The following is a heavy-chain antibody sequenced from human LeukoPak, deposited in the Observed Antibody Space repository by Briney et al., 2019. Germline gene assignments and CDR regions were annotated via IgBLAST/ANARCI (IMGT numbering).Heavy chain of an antibody. CDR1: GGSFSGYY. V-gene: IGHV4-34*01. D-gene: IGHD3-3*01. CDR2: INHSGST. J-gene: IGHJ6*03. CDR3: ARDYYDFWSGPLPPHYYYYYMDV. Sequence: PSETLSLTCAVYGGSFSGYYWSWIRQPPGKGLEWIGEINHSGSTNYNPSLESRVTISVDTSKNQFSLKLSSVTAADTAVYYCARDYYDFWSGPLPPHYYYYYMDVWGKGTTVTVSS.